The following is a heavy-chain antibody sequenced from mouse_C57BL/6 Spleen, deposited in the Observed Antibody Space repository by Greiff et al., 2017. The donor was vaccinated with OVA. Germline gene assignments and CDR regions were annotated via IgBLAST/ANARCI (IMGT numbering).Heavy chain of an antibody. CDR1: GYTFTDYE. CDR3: TRSRESYYAMDY. V-gene: IGHV1-15*01. D-gene: IGHD3-3*01. CDR2: IDPETGGT. Sequence: VQRVESGAELVRPGASVTLSCKASGYTFTDYEMHWVKQTTVHGLEWIGAIDPETGGTAYNQKFKGKAILTADKSSSTAYMELRSLTSEDSAVYYCTRSRESYYAMDYWGQGTSVTVSS. J-gene: IGHJ4*01.